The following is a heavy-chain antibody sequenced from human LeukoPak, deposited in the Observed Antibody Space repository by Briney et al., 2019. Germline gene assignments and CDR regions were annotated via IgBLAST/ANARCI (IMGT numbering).Heavy chain of an antibody. J-gene: IGHJ4*02. D-gene: IGHD6-19*01. Sequence: PSETLSLTCAVSGGSISSYYWSWIRQPAGKGLEWIGRIYTSGSTNYNPSLKSRVSMSVDTSKNQFSLKLSSVTAADTAVYYCARGRQWLVRNGFDYWGQGTLVTVSS. CDR1: GGSISSYY. V-gene: IGHV4-4*07. CDR3: ARGRQWLVRNGFDY. CDR2: IYTSGST.